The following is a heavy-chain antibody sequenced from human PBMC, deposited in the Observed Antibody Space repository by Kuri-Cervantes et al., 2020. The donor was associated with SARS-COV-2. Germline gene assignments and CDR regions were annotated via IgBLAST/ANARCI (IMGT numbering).Heavy chain of an antibody. D-gene: IGHD3-22*01. CDR3: VRGEVPYDADY. CDR1: GYTITNFF. V-gene: IGHV1-8*03. J-gene: IGHJ4*02. Sequence: ASVKVSCKTSGYTITNFFMHWVRQAPGQGLEWMGWMNPNSGNTGYAQKFQGRVTITRNTSISTAYMELSSLRSEDTAVYYCVRGEVPYDADYWGQGTLVTVSS. CDR2: MNPNSGNT.